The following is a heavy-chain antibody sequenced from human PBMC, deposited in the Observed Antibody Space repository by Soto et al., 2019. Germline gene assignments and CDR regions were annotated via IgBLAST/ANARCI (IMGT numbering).Heavy chain of an antibody. CDR2: VTGSGGST. D-gene: IGHD3-16*01. Sequence: EVQLLESGGASVQPGGSLRLSCAASGFIFGNYAMTWVRQAPGKGLEWVSAVTGSGGSTYYADSVKGRFIISRDNSKNTLHLQMNALRAEDTAVYYCDKSDDVWGSKSSSYFDYWGQGNLVTVSS. CDR1: GFIFGNYA. J-gene: IGHJ4*02. CDR3: DKSDDVWGSKSSSYFDY. V-gene: IGHV3-23*01.